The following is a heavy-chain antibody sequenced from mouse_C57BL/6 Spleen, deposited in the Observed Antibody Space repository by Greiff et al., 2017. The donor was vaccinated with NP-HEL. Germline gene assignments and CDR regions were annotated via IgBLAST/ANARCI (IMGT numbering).Heavy chain of an antibody. Sequence: VQLQQPGAELVMPGASVKLSCKASGYTFTSCWMHWVKQRPGQGLEWIGEIDPSDSYTNYNQKFKGKSTLTIDKSSSTAYMQLSSLTSEDSAVYYCARRTTVVYAMDYWGQGTSVTVSS. D-gene: IGHD1-1*01. V-gene: IGHV1-69*01. CDR1: GYTFTSCW. CDR3: ARRTTVVYAMDY. CDR2: IDPSDSYT. J-gene: IGHJ4*01.